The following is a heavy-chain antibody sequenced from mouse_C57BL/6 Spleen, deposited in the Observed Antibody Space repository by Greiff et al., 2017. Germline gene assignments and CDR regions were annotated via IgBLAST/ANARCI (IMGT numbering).Heavy chain of an antibody. CDR1: GYTFTEYT. D-gene: IGHD1-1*01. J-gene: IGHJ1*03. V-gene: IGHV1-62-2*01. CDR2: FYPGSGSI. CDR3: ARHDVPHYYGSSYYWYFDV. Sequence: QVQLKESGAELVKPGASVKLSCKASGYTFTEYTIHWVKQRSGQGLEWIGWFYPGSGSIKYNEKFKDKATLTADKSSSTVYMELSRLTSEDSAVYFFARHDVPHYYGSSYYWYFDVWGTGTTVTVSS.